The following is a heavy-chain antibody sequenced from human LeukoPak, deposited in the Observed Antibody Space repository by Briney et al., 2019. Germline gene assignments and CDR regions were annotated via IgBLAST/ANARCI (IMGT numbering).Heavy chain of an antibody. D-gene: IGHD1-14*01. CDR1: GHTFTTYY. CDR3: AKETPNTGWFDP. J-gene: IGHJ5*02. Sequence: ASVKVSCKASGHTFTTYYVHLVRQATGQGLEWMGVINPSGDGTNYPQRLQGRVTLTRDTSTSTVYMELSSLRSEDTAIYYCAKETPNTGWFDPWGQGTLVTVSS. V-gene: IGHV1-46*01. CDR2: INPSGDGT.